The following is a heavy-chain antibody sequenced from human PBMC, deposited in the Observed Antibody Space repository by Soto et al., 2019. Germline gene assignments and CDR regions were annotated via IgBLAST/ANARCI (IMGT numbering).Heavy chain of an antibody. V-gene: IGHV4-4*07. CDR3: ARGGLYDLWSGLFD. Sequence: PSETLSLTCNVSGRSMVSYYWSWIRQPAGKGLEWIGRIYTGGNTNYNPSLKSRVTMSVDTSKNQFSLKLTSVSAADTAVYFCARGGLYDLWSGLFDWGQGIRVTVSS. D-gene: IGHD3-3*01. CDR2: IYTGGNT. J-gene: IGHJ4*02. CDR1: GRSMVSYY.